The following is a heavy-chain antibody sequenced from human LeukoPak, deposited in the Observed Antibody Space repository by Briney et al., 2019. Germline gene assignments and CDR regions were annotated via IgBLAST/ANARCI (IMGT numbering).Heavy chain of an antibody. Sequence: NPSETLSLTCAVYGGSFSGCYWSWIRQPPGKGLEWIGEINHSGSTNYNPSLKSRVTISVDTSKNQFSLKLSSVTAADTAVYYCARGVLRFFSWDYWGQGTLVTVSS. V-gene: IGHV4-34*01. J-gene: IGHJ4*02. CDR2: INHSGST. CDR3: ARGVLRFFSWDY. CDR1: GGSFSGCY. D-gene: IGHD3-3*01.